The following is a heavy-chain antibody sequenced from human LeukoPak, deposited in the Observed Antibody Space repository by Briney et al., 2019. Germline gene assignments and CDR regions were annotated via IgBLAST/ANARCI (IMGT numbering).Heavy chain of an antibody. CDR3: VKVIVGATFDY. CDR2: INNSGRDT. CDR1: GFTFNIYT. V-gene: IGHV3-64D*06. D-gene: IGHD1-26*01. J-gene: IGHJ4*02. Sequence: GGSLRLSCSASGFTFNIYTMHWVRQAPGKGLEDVSGINNSGRDTWYADSVKGRFTISRDNSKNTLYLQMSSLRTEGTAVYYCVKVIVGATFDYWGQGAQVTVSS.